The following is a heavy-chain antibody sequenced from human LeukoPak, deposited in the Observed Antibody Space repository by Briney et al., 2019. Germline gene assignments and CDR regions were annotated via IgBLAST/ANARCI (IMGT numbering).Heavy chain of an antibody. CDR2: INAGNGNT. V-gene: IGHV1-3*01. D-gene: IGHD4-17*01. CDR1: GYTFTSYA. CDR3: ARGATVTDGYGMDV. Sequence: ASVKVSCKASGYTFTSYAMHWVRQAPGQRLEWMGWINAGNGNTKYSQKFQGRVTITRDTSASTAYMGLSSLRSEDTAVYYCARGATVTDGYGMDVWGQGTTVTVSS. J-gene: IGHJ6*02.